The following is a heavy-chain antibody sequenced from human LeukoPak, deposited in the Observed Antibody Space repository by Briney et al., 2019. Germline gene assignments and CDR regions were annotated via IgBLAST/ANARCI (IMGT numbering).Heavy chain of an antibody. Sequence: PSETLSLTCTVSGGSISSSSYYWGWIRQPPGKGLEWIGSIYYSGSTYDNPSLKSRVTISVDTSKNQFSLKLSSVTAAYTAVYYCARQSQEYYYYYMDVWGKGTTVTVSS. J-gene: IGHJ6*03. CDR3: ARQSQEYYYYYMDV. CDR2: IYYSGST. V-gene: IGHV4-39*01. CDR1: GGSISSSSYY.